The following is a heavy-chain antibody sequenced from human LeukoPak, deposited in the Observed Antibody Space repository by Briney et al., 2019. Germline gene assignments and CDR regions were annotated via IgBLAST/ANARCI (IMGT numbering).Heavy chain of an antibody. Sequence: PSETLSLTCTVSGGSISNDYWSWIRQPPGKGLEWIGYISYSGSTSYNSSLKSRVTISVDTSKNQLSLRLTSLTAADTAVYYCARDQGYYYGSGTSPSGWFDPWGQGTLVIVSS. V-gene: IGHV4-59*01. CDR3: ARDQGYYYGSGTSPSGWFDP. CDR1: GGSISNDY. CDR2: ISYSGST. J-gene: IGHJ5*02. D-gene: IGHD3-10*01.